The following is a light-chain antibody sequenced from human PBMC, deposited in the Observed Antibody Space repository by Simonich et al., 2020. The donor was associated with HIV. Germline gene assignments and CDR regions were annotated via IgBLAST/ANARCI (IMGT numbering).Light chain of an antibody. V-gene: IGKV1-5*03. CDR3: QQYNSHFPT. CDR2: KAS. CDR1: QSINNW. Sequence: DIQMTQSPYTLSASVGDIVTITCRASQSINNWLAWYQQKPWKAPKLLIYKASSLESGGPSTFSGSGSGTEFTLTISSLQPDDFATYYCQQYNSHFPTFGQGTKVEIK. J-gene: IGKJ1*01.